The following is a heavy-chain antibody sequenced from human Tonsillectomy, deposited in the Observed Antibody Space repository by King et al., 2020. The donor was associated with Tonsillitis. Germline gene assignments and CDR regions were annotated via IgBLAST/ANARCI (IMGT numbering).Heavy chain of an antibody. D-gene: IGHD3-16*01. CDR2: ISGRGGYT. J-gene: IGHJ6*02. V-gene: IGHV3-23*04. Sequence: VQLVESGGGLVQPGGSLRLSCAASGVTFSSYAMSWVRQAPEKGLEWVSTISGRGGYTFYADSVKGRFTISRNNSRNTLYLQMNSLRVDDTAVYYCAKDKLSLGRGGMDVWGQGTTVTVSS. CDR1: GVTFSSYA. CDR3: AKDKLSLGRGGMDV.